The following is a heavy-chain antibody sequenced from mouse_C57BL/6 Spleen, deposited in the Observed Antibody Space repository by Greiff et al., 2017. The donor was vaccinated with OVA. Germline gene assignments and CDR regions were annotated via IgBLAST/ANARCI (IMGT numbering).Heavy chain of an antibody. Sequence: QVQLQQPGTELVKPGASVKLSCKASGHTFTSYWMHWVKQRPGQGLEWNGNIYPSNGGSSFNEKFKSKATLTVDKSSSTAYLQLSGLASEDSAVYYCARSDYFDYWGQGTTLTVSS. CDR2: IYPSNGGS. V-gene: IGHV1-53*01. CDR1: GHTFTSYW. J-gene: IGHJ2*01. CDR3: ARSDYFDY.